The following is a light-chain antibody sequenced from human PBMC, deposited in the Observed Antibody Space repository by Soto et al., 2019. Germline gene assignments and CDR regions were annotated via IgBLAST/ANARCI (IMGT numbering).Light chain of an antibody. CDR2: GAS. CDR3: QHSGGSPRT. Sequence: EIVLTQSPGTLSLSPGERATLSCRASQTVSSSHLAWYQQKPGQAPNLLIYGASSRATDIPDRFSGSGSGTDFTLTISRLEPEDFAVYYCQHSGGSPRTFGGGTKVEIQ. J-gene: IGKJ4*01. CDR1: QTVSSSH. V-gene: IGKV3-20*01.